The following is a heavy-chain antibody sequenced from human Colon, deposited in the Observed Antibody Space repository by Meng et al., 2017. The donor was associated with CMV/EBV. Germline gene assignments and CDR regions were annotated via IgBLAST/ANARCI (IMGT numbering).Heavy chain of an antibody. Sequence: GVLKISCAASGFTFSSYAMSWVRQAPGKGLEWVSAITDSGGDTYHADSVKGRFTISRDNSKNTLSLQMNSLRAEDTAVYYCAKGSASSRPYYFDFWGQGTLVTVSS. CDR3: AKGSASSRPYYFDF. V-gene: IGHV3-23*01. J-gene: IGHJ4*02. D-gene: IGHD1-26*01. CDR1: GFTFSSYA. CDR2: ITDSGGDT.